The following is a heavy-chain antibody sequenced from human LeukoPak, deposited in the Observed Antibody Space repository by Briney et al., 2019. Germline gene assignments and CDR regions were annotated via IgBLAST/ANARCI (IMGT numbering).Heavy chain of an antibody. CDR3: ARVGTMIVDYFDY. CDR2: IKQDGSEK. V-gene: IGHV3-7*01. J-gene: IGHJ4*02. D-gene: IGHD3-22*01. Sequence: GGSLRLSCAASGFTFSSYWMSGVRQAPGKGLEGVANIKQDGSEKYYVDSVKRPFTISRDNAKISLYLQMNSLRAEDTAVYYCARVGTMIVDYFDYWGQGTLVTVSS. CDR1: GFTFSSYW.